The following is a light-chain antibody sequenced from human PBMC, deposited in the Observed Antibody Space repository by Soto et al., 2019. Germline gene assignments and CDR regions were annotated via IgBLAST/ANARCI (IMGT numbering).Light chain of an antibody. J-gene: IGKJ1*01. Sequence: AIQMTQSPSTLSPSVGDRVTMTCRASQGIRNDLGWYQQEPGKAPKLLIYAASSLESGVPSRFSGSGSGTDFTLTISSLQPEDFATYYCLQDYNYPWTFGQGTKVDIK. CDR3: LQDYNYPWT. V-gene: IGKV1-6*01. CDR2: AAS. CDR1: QGIRND.